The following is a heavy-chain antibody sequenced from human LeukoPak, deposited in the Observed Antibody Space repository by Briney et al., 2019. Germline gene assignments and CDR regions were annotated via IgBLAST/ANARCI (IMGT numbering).Heavy chain of an antibody. CDR1: GFTFSTYW. V-gene: IGHV3-7*01. J-gene: IGHJ4*02. D-gene: IGHD6-6*01. CDR3: ARDRGFEYSDTGSFDY. CDR2: IKQDGSEK. Sequence: PGGSLRLSCAASGFTFSTYWMSWVRQAPGKGLEWVANIKQDGSEKYYVDSVKGRFTISRDNAENLLYLQMNSLRAEDTAVYYCARDRGFEYSDTGSFDYWGQGTLVTVSS.